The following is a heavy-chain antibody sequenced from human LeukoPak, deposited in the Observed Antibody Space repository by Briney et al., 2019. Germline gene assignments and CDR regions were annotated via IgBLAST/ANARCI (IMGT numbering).Heavy chain of an antibody. V-gene: IGHV3-74*01. CDR1: GFIFSNCW. CDR3: ARDRKYCSSSSCSYWYFDL. CDR2: LNSDGRST. Sequence: GGSLRLSCETSGFIFSNCWMTWVRQAPGKGLVWVSRLNSDGRSTSHADSVKGRFTISRDNAKSTLYLQMNSLRAEDTAVYYCARDRKYCSSSSCSYWYFDLWGRGALVTVSS. D-gene: IGHD2-2*01. J-gene: IGHJ2*01.